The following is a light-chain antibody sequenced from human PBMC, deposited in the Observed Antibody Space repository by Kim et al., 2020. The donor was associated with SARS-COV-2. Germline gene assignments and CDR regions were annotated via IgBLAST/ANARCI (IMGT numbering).Light chain of an antibody. CDR2: AAS. Sequence: DVQMTQSPSSLSASVRDRVTITCRASQKISTYLNWYQQKPGKAPKLLIYAASSLQSGVPSRFSGSGSGTDFTLTINSVQPEDFAIYYCQQSYSTPFTFGGGTKVDIK. J-gene: IGKJ4*01. V-gene: IGKV1-39*01. CDR1: QKISTY. CDR3: QQSYSTPFT.